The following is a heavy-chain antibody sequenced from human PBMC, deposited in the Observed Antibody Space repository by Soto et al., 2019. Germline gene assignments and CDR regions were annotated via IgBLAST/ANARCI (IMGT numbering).Heavy chain of an antibody. Sequence: PSETLSLTCTVSGGSISSGDYYWSWIRQPPGKGLEWIGYIYYSGSTYYNPSLKSRVTISVDTSKNQFSLKLSSVTAADTAVYYCARDYPYYDFWSGYSRGYYYYGMDVWGQGTKVTVSS. CDR1: GGSISSGDYY. D-gene: IGHD3-3*01. CDR2: IYYSGST. CDR3: ARDYPYYDFWSGYSRGYYYYGMDV. V-gene: IGHV4-30-4*01. J-gene: IGHJ6*02.